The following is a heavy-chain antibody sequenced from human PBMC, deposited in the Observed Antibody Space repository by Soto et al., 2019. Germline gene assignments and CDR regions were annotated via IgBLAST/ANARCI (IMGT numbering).Heavy chain of an antibody. CDR2: ISYDGSNK. D-gene: IGHD3-22*01. V-gene: IGHV3-30*18. Sequence: PGGSLRLSCAASGFTFSSYCMHWVRQAPGKGLEWVAVISYDGSNKYYADSVKGRFTISRDNSKNTLYLQMNSLRAEDTAVYYCAKGGRRTYYYDSSGYYPHFDYWGQGTLVTVSS. CDR1: GFTFSSYC. J-gene: IGHJ4*02. CDR3: AKGGRRTYYYDSSGYYPHFDY.